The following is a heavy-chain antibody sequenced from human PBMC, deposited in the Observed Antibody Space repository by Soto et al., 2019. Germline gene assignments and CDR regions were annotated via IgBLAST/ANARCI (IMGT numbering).Heavy chain of an antibody. CDR2: ISYDGSDK. CDR1: GFTFSSYA. D-gene: IGHD2-2*01. J-gene: IGHJ6*02. CDR3: AKMEVPAAMRFYYYGMDV. V-gene: IGHV3-30-3*02. Sequence: GGSLRLSCAASGFTFSSYAMHWVRQTPGKGLEWVAVISYDGSDKYYADSVKGRFTISRDNSKNTLYLQMNSLRAEDTAVYYCAKMEVPAAMRFYYYGMDVWGQGTTVTVSS.